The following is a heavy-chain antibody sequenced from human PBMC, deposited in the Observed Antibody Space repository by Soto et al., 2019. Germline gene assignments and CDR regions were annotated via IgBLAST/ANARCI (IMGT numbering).Heavy chain of an antibody. CDR3: AKESSGWYWAADY. J-gene: IGHJ4*02. Sequence: EVQLLESGGGLVQPGGSLRLSCAASGFTFSSYAMSWVRQAPGKGLEWVSAISGSGGSTYYADSVKGRFTISRDNSKNTLYLQRNSLRAEETAVYYCAKESSGWYWAADYWGQGTLVTVSS. V-gene: IGHV3-23*01. CDR2: ISGSGGST. D-gene: IGHD6-19*01. CDR1: GFTFSSYA.